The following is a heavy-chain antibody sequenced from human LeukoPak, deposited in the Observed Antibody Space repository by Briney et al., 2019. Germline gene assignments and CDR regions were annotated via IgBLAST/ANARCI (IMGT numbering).Heavy chain of an antibody. CDR3: ARPRGESYSDAFDI. D-gene: IGHD1-26*01. V-gene: IGHV3-21*01. CDR2: ISSSSSYI. J-gene: IGHJ3*02. CDR1: GFTFNSYS. Sequence: GGSLRLPRAASGFTFNSYSMNWVRQAPGRGLEGVSSISSSSSYIYYADSAKDRFTISRDNAKNSLYLQMNSLRAEDTAVYYCARPRGESYSDAFDIWGQGTMVTVSS.